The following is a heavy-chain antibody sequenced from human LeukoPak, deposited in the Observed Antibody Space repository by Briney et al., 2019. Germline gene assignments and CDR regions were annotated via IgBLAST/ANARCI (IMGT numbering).Heavy chain of an antibody. CDR1: GYSFTSYW. CDR2: IYPADSDT. J-gene: IGHJ3*02. V-gene: IGHV5-51*01. Sequence: GESLKLSRKGSGYSFTSYWLGWVRQMPGQGLEWMGIIYPADSDTRYSPSFQGRVTISADKSISTAYLQWSSLKASDTAMYFCARLGGFDAFDICGQGTMVTVSS. CDR3: ARLGGFDAFDI.